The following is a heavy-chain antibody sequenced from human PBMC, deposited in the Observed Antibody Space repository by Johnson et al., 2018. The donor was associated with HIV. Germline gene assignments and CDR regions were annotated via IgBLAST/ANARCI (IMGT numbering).Heavy chain of an antibody. CDR2: ISWNSGSI. CDR3: AKDGKTERRYSSSSVLNAFDI. D-gene: IGHD6-6*01. V-gene: IGHV3-9*01. Sequence: QLVESGGALVQPGRSLRLSCAASGFTFDDYAMHWVRQAPGKGLEWVSGISWNSGSIGYADSVKGRFTISRANAKNSLDLQMNSLRAEDTALYYCAKDGKTERRYSSSSVLNAFDIWGQGTMVTVSS. J-gene: IGHJ3*02. CDR1: GFTFDDYA.